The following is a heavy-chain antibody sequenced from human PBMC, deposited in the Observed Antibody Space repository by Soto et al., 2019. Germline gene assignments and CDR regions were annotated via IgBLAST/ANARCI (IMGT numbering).Heavy chain of an antibody. D-gene: IGHD3-10*01. CDR3: DRDSQQSMGTICPPYYM. V-gene: IGHV3-21*01. J-gene: IGHJ4*02. Sequence: PGWSLRLSCGASGFSLSSYSANWVRQAPGKGLEWVSSISGGSVYIYYAAALKGRFTISRDNAKNSIYLQMTSLRADDSAVYYCDRDSQQSMGTICPPYYMWGQGT. CDR1: GFSLSSYS. CDR2: ISGGSVYI.